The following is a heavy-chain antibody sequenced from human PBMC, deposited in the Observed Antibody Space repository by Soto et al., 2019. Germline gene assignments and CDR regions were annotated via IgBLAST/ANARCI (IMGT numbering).Heavy chain of an antibody. V-gene: IGHV4-39*01. CDR3: ARGGDIVVVPAAIKEKGQDRANWFDP. J-gene: IGHJ5*02. CDR1: GGSISSTIYY. CDR2: IDYTGST. Sequence: SETLSLTCVVSGGSISSTIYYWGWIRQPPGKGLEWIGSIDYTGSTYYNPSLKSRVTISVDTSKNQFSLKLSSVTAADTAVYYCARGGDIVVVPAAIKEKGQDRANWFDPWGQATLVTVSS. D-gene: IGHD2-2*02.